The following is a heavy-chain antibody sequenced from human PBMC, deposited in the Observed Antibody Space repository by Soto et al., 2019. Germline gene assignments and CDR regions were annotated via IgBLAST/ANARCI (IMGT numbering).Heavy chain of an antibody. Sequence: GGSLRLSCAASGFSVSSNYMTWVRQAPGKGLEWVSVIYSGGNTYYADSVKGRFSISRDNSKNTLYLQMNSLRAGDTAVYYCTRDSRDTVSDYWGQGTLVTVSS. J-gene: IGHJ4*02. D-gene: IGHD4-17*01. CDR3: TRDSRDTVSDY. V-gene: IGHV3-66*01. CDR2: IYSGGNT. CDR1: GFSVSSNY.